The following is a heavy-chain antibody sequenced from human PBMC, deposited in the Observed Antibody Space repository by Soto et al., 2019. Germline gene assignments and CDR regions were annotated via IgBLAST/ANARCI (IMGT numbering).Heavy chain of an antibody. CDR2: IRTFNDNT. CDR1: GYTFTNYG. J-gene: IGHJ5*02. CDR3: ARFIVPTLNWSDP. Sequence: QVQLVQSGAEVKKPGASVKVSCKASGYTFTNYGITWVRQAPGQGLEWMGWIRTFNDNTTYAQRFQGRVTMTTDTSTTTAYIEIRSLRSDDTAVYYCARFIVPTLNWSDPWGQGTLVTVSS. V-gene: IGHV1-18*01. D-gene: IGHD5-12*01.